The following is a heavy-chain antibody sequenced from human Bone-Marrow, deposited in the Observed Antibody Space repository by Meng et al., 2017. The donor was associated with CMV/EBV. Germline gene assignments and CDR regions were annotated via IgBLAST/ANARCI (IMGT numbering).Heavy chain of an antibody. CDR1: GFTFSSYS. V-gene: IGHV3-21*01. Sequence: GESLKISCAASGFTFSSYSMKWVRQAPGKGLEWVSSISSSSSYIYYADSVKGRFTISRDNAKNSLYLQMNSLRAEDTAVYYCARESPVARPDYWGQGTLVTVSS. D-gene: IGHD2-15*01. CDR2: ISSSSSYI. J-gene: IGHJ4*02. CDR3: ARESPVARPDY.